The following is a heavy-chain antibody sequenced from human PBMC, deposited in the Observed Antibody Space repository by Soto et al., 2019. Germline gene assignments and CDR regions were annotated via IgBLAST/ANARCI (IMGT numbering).Heavy chain of an antibody. V-gene: IGHV4-59*08. CDR1: GGSISSYY. CDR3: ARGPTTEKVDS. J-gene: IGHJ4*02. CDR2: KNYSGNT. Sequence: SETLSLTCTVSGGSISSYYWSWIRQSPGKGLEWIGNKNYSGNTNYNPSLKSRVTISIDTSMNQFSLALTSVTAADTAMYYCARGPTTEKVDSWGQGILVTVSS.